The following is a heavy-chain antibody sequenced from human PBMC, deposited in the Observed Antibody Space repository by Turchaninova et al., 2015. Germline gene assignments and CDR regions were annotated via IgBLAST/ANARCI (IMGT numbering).Heavy chain of an antibody. CDR2: QDNNGKP. CDR3: ARKCLNGYSGSHYFDF. CDR1: GYSISSGYY. D-gene: IGHD1-26*01. J-gene: IGHJ4*02. V-gene: IGHV4-38-2*01. Sequence: QVQLQESGPGLVKPSETLSLTCAVSGYSISSGYYWGCVRQPPGNGLEWIGSQDNNGKPYYKPSLKGRVTRSVETSKNRLSVKLKSVTAADTAVYYCARKCLNGYSGSHYFDFWGQGTLVTVSS.